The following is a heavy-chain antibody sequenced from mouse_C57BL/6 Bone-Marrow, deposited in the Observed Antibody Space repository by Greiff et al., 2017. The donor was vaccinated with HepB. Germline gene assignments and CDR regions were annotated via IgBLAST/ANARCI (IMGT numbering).Heavy chain of an antibody. D-gene: IGHD1-1*01. J-gene: IGHJ1*03. CDR3: ARDPGSITTSFDV. Sequence: EVMLVESGGGLVKPGGSLKLSCAASGFTFSSYAMSWVRQTPEKRLEWVATISDGGSYTYYPDNVKGRFTISRDNAKHNLYLQMDHLKSEDTAMYYCARDPGSITTSFDVWGTGTTVTGTS. CDR2: ISDGGSYT. V-gene: IGHV5-4*01. CDR1: GFTFSSYA.